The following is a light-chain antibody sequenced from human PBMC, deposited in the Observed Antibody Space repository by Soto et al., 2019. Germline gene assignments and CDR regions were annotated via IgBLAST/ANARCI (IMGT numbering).Light chain of an antibody. CDR2: DVS. Sequence: SALTQPASVSGSPGQSIAISCTGTSSDVGAYNHVSWYQQHPGKAPKLMIYDVSNRPSGVSNRFSGSKSGNTASLTISGLQAEDEADYYCCSYTTSSTYVFGTGTKVTVL. V-gene: IGLV2-14*03. CDR1: SSDVGAYNH. J-gene: IGLJ1*01. CDR3: CSYTTSSTYV.